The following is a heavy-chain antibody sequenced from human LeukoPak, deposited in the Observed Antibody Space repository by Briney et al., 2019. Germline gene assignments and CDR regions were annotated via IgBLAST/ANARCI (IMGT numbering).Heavy chain of an antibody. CDR2: INPNSGAT. J-gene: IGHJ6*03. D-gene: IGHD6-13*01. CDR1: GYTFTGYY. Sequence: DSVKVSCKASGYTFTGYYMHWVRQAPGQGLEWMGWINPNSGATKYAQKFQGRVTVTRDTSIRTAYMELSSLRSDDTAIYYCARDKVAAAGLQADDYYYYYMDVWGKGTTVTVSS. CDR3: ARDKVAAAGLQADDYYYYYMDV. V-gene: IGHV1-2*02.